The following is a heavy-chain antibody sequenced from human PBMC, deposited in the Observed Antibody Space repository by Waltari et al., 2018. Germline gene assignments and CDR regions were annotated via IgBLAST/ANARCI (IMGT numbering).Heavy chain of an antibody. CDR2: IRGSSSLR. CDR1: GFTFSRYT. CDR3: VRGDRRDV. V-gene: IGHV3-21*02. Sequence: EVQLVESGGGLVKPGESLRVSCVGSGFTFSRYTLTWVRQAPGKGLEYVSSIRGSSSLRDYAGSIRGRFIISRDNAENSVYLQMNSLRAEDSAVYYCVRGDRRDVWGQGTTVTVSS. J-gene: IGHJ6*02.